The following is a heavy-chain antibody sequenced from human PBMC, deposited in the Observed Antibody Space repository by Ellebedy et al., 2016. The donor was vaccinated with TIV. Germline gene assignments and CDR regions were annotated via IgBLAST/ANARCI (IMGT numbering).Heavy chain of an antibody. D-gene: IGHD6-13*01. CDR3: ATGQGRRTSWFYNWFDP. V-gene: IGHV3-7*01. CDR1: GFTFSNYW. CDR2: INQDESQK. Sequence: GGSLRLXXAPSGFTFSNYWMSWVRQAPGKGLEWVANINQDESQKNYVDSVKGRFTISRDNAKNSLYLQMNSLRAEDTAVYYCATGQGRRTSWFYNWFDPWGQGTLVTVSS. J-gene: IGHJ5*02.